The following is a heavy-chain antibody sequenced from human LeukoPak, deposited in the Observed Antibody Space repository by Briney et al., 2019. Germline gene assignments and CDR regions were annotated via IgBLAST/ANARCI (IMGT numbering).Heavy chain of an antibody. CDR3: AKDWNCRSSGLYYFDY. Sequence: PGESLRLSCAASGFTFSNYAMNWVRQAPGKGLEWVSGISPSGSSTYYADSVKGRFAVSRDNSKKTLFLQMNSLRAGDTAVYYCAKDWNCRSSGLYYFDYWGQGALVIVSS. D-gene: IGHD3-22*01. CDR2: ISPSGSST. V-gene: IGHV3-23*01. J-gene: IGHJ4*02. CDR1: GFTFSNYA.